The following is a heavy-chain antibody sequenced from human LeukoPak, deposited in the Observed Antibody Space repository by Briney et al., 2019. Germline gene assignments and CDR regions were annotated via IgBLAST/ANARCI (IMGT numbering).Heavy chain of an antibody. CDR2: ISGSGGSI. J-gene: IGHJ4*02. CDR3: AKTRGGPTSPDDY. D-gene: IGHD2-15*01. CDR1: GLPFSSYA. Sequence: GGALRLSCAASGLPFSSYAMRWVRQAPGKGREWVSTISGSGGSIWYADSVKGRFTISRDNSNNTLYLQMNSLRAEDTAVYYCAKTRGGPTSPDDYWGQGTLVTVSS. V-gene: IGHV3-23*01.